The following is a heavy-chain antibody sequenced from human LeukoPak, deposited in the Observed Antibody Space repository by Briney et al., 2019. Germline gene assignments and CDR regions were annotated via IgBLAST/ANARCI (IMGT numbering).Heavy chain of an antibody. D-gene: IGHD4-23*01. V-gene: IGHV1-24*01. Sequence: GASVKVSCKVSGYTLTELSMHWVRQAPGKGLAWMGGFDPEDGETIYAQKFQGRVTMTEDTSTDTAYMELSSLRSEDTAVYYCATELAGLRTVGNAFDIWGQGTMVTVSS. CDR1: GYTLTELS. CDR2: FDPEDGET. J-gene: IGHJ3*02. CDR3: ATELAGLRTVGNAFDI.